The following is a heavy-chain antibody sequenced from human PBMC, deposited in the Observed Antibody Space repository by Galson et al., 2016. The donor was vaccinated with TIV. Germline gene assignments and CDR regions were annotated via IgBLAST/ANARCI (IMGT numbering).Heavy chain of an antibody. CDR3: ARVVTGGYVDV. V-gene: IGHV1-2*02. CDR1: GDTFSGYY. Sequence: SVKVSCKASGDTFSGYYIYWVRQAPGQGLEWMGWINPKSGSTKYAQRFQGRVTMTRDTSIITAYMEVSWLRPDDTDVFYCARVVTGGYVDVWGKATTATVSS. CDR2: INPKSGST. J-gene: IGHJ6*04. D-gene: IGHD3-16*01.